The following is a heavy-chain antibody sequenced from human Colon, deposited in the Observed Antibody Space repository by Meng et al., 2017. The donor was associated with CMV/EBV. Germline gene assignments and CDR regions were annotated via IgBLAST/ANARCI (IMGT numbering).Heavy chain of an antibody. D-gene: IGHD1-26*01. V-gene: IGHV4-39*01. CDR2: IYDSGST. J-gene: IGHJ6*02. CDR1: GGSISTITHY. Sequence: SETLSLTCTVPGGSISTITHYWGWVRQPPGKGLEWIGSIYDSGSTYYNPPLRSRITMSIDTSDNQFSLRLRSVTAADTAVYFCARLFSASGRSPGLSDAMDVWGQGTTVTVSS. CDR3: ARLFSASGRSPGLSDAMDV.